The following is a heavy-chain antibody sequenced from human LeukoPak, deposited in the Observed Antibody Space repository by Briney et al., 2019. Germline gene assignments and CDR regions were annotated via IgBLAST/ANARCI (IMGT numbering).Heavy chain of an antibody. CDR3: VREQFSHTSNYFDN. D-gene: IGHD5-24*01. V-gene: IGHV3-43*02. CDR2: ISGDGVSS. J-gene: IGHJ4*02. Sequence: GGPLRLSCAACGFMFDDYAMHWVRQVPGRGLEWVSLISGDGVSSFYADSVKGRFTISRDNNNSSLSLQMRRLTTEDTAFYYCVREQFSHTSNYFDNWGQGILVTVSS. CDR1: GFMFDDYA.